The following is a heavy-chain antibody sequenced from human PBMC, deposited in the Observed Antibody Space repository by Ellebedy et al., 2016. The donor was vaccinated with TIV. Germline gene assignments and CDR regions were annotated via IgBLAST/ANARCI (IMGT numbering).Heavy chain of an antibody. D-gene: IGHD5-18*01. Sequence: PGGSLRLSCVASGFTFSSYTINWVRQAPGKGLEWVSSISGSSNYIYYADSVKGRFTISRDNAKNSVYLQMNSLRAGDTAVYYCAREGDTAMVHGLDVWGQGTAVTVSS. CDR2: ISGSSNYI. CDR3: AREGDTAMVHGLDV. CDR1: GFTFSSYT. J-gene: IGHJ6*02. V-gene: IGHV3-21*04.